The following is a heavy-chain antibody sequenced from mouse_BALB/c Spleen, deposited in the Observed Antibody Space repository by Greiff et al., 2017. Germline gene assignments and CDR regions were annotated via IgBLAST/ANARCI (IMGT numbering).Heavy chain of an antibody. V-gene: IGHV7-3*02. CDR1: GFTFTDYY. J-gene: IGHJ4*01. CDR3: ARDIRGNYAMDY. CDR2: IRNKANGYTT. Sequence: EVKLVESGGGLVQPGGSLRLSCATSGFTFTDYYMSWVRQPPGKALEWLGFIRNKANGYTTEYSASVKGRFTISRDNSQSILYLQMNTLRAEDSATYYCARDIRGNYAMDYWGQGTSVTVSS.